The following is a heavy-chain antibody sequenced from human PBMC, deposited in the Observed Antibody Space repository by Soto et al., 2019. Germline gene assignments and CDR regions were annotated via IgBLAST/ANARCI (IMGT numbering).Heavy chain of an antibody. CDR2: INPSGGST. CDR1: GYTFTSYY. J-gene: IGHJ6*02. V-gene: IGHV1-46*01. D-gene: IGHD5-18*01. CDR3: ARVVKYSYGSLEDYYYGMDV. Sequence: ASVKVSCKASGYTFTSYYMHWLRQAPGQGLEWMGIINPSGGSTSYAQKFQGRVTMTRDTSTSTVYMELSSLRSEDTAVYYCARVVKYSYGSLEDYYYGMDVWGQGTTVTVSS.